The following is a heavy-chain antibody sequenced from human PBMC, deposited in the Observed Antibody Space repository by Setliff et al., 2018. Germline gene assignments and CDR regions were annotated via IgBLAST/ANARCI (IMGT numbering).Heavy chain of an antibody. D-gene: IGHD5-12*01. CDR1: GYTFTTYA. V-gene: IGHV7-4-1*02. J-gene: IGHJ4*02. CDR3: ARVFRRGYDY. Sequence: ASVKVSCKASGYTFTTYAMNWVRQAPGQGLEWMGWINTNTGEPTYAQGFTGRFVLSLDISVSTAYLQISSLKAEDTAVYYCARVFRRGYDYWGQGTLVTVSS. CDR2: INTNTGEP.